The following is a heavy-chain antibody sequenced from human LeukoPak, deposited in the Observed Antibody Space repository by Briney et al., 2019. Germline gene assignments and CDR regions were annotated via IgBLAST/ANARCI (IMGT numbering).Heavy chain of an antibody. Sequence: PSETLSLTCTVSGGSIRSSSYYWGWIRQPPGKGLEWIGTIYYSWTTYYNPSLKSRVTISVDTSKNQFSLKLSSVTAADTALYYCAGPITMVRGVDHWGQGTMVTVSS. CDR2: IYYSWTT. CDR1: GGSIRSSSYY. J-gene: IGHJ4*02. D-gene: IGHD3-10*01. CDR3: AGPITMVRGVDH. V-gene: IGHV4-39*01.